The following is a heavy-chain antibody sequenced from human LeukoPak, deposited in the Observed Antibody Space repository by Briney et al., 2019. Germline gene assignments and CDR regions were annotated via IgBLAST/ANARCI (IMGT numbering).Heavy chain of an antibody. CDR2: IYYSGST. CDR1: GGSISSSSYY. J-gene: IGHJ5*02. Sequence: SETLSLTCTVSGGSISSSSYYWGWIRQPPGKGLEWIGSIYYSGSTYYNPSLKSRVTISVDTSKNQFSLKLSSVTAADTAVYYCAKERFGEFLANWFDPWGQGTLVTVSS. D-gene: IGHD3-10*01. CDR3: AKERFGEFLANWFDP. V-gene: IGHV4-39*07.